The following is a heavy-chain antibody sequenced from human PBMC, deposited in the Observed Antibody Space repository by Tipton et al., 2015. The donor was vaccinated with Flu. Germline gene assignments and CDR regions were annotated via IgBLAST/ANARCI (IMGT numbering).Heavy chain of an antibody. CDR1: GFTFVTYY. V-gene: IGHV3-7*01. Sequence: SLRLSCAASGFTFVTYYMTWVRQAPGKGLEWVASIKEDGSEEYYVDSVKGRFTISRDNAKMSLYLQMNSLRAEDAAVYYCARDYNYYATTGYDYWYFDLWGRGTLVTVSS. CDR3: ARDYNYYATTGYDYWYFDL. J-gene: IGHJ2*01. D-gene: IGHD3-22*01. CDR2: IKEDGSEE.